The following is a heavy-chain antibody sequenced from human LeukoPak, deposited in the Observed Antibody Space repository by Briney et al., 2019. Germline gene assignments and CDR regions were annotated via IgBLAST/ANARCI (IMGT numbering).Heavy chain of an antibody. Sequence: SETLSLTCTVSGGSISSGGYYWSWIRQHPGKGLEWIGYIYYSGSTYYNPSLKSRVTISVDTSKNQFSLKLSSVTAADTAVYYCARRRSGSYSVDYWGQGTLVTVSS. V-gene: IGHV4-31*03. CDR1: GGSISSGGYY. D-gene: IGHD1-26*01. J-gene: IGHJ4*02. CDR2: IYYSGST. CDR3: ARRRSGSYSVDY.